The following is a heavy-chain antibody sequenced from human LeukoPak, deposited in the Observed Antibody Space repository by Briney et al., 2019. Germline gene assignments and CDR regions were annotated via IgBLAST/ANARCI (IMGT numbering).Heavy chain of an antibody. V-gene: IGHV3-33*01. J-gene: IGHJ4*02. Sequence: GGSLRLSCAASGFTFSSYAMHWVCQAPGKGLEWVAVIWYDGSNKYYADSVKGRFTISRDNSKNTLYLQMNSLRVEDSALYYCARGYYGSGSYYMGNYWGQGTLVTVSS. D-gene: IGHD3-10*01. CDR1: GFTFSSYA. CDR2: IWYDGSNK. CDR3: ARGYYGSGSYYMGNY.